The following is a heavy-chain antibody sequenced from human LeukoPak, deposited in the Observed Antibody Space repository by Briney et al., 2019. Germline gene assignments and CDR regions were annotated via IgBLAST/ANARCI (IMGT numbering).Heavy chain of an antibody. CDR2: IKQDGSEK. CDR3: ARAKYSAFDY. Sequence: VGSLRLSCAASGFTFSSYAMSWVRQAPGKGLEWVANIKQDGSEKYYVDSVKGRFTISRDNAKNSLYLQMNSLRAEDTAVYYCARAKYSAFDYWGQGTLVTVSS. V-gene: IGHV3-7*01. CDR1: GFTFSSYA. D-gene: IGHD5-18*01. J-gene: IGHJ4*02.